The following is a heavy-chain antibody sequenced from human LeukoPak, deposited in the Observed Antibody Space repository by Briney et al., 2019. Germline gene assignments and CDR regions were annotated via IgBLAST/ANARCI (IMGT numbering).Heavy chain of an antibody. CDR2: ISSSGSTI. Sequence: GGSLRLSCAASGFTFSSYEMNWVRQAPGKGLEWVSYISSSGSTIYYADSVKGRFTISRDNAKNSLYLQMNSLRAEDTAVYYCARDLLEAKLVSYPYYYYYMDVWGKGTTVTISS. V-gene: IGHV3-48*03. CDR3: ARDLLEAKLVSYPYYYYYMDV. J-gene: IGHJ6*03. D-gene: IGHD6-13*01. CDR1: GFTFSSYE.